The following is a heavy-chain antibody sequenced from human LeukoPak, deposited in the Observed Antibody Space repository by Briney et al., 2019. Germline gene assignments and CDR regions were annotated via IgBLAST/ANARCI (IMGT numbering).Heavy chain of an antibody. Sequence: SETLSLTCAVYGGSFSGYYWSWIRQPPGKGLEWIGEINHSGSTNYNPSLKSRVAISVDTSKNQFSLKLSSVTAADTAVYYCARVGADGSGFLFDYWGQGTLVTVSS. CDR1: GGSFSGYY. V-gene: IGHV4-34*01. D-gene: IGHD3-10*01. CDR3: ARVGADGSGFLFDY. CDR2: INHSGST. J-gene: IGHJ4*02.